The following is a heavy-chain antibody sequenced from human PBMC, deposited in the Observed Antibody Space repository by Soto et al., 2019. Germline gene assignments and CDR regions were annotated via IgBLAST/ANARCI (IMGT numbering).Heavy chain of an antibody. CDR3: AHRPIVGAAI. Sequence: QGQLQESGPGLVKPSGTLSLTCGVFGGSISNSNWWTWVRQPPGKGLEWIGEIYHSGSTNYNSSLMSRVTMSLDKPNNQFALKLSYVTAADTAVYYCAHRPIVGAAIWGQGTLVTVSS. CDR2: IYHSGST. J-gene: IGHJ4*02. CDR1: GGSISNSNW. V-gene: IGHV4-4*02. D-gene: IGHD1-26*01.